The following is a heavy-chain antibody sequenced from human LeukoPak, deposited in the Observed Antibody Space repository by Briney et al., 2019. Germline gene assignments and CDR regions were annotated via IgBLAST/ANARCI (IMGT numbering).Heavy chain of an antibody. CDR3: AKEDPSTYYYDSSGYSRNYYYYYGMDV. Sequence: GGSLRLSCAASGFSFSSYAMSWVRQAPGKGLEWVSAISGSGGSTYYADSVKGRFTISRDNSKNTLYLQMNSLRAEDTAVYYCAKEDPSTYYYDSSGYSRNYYYYYGMDVWGQGTTVTVSS. CDR1: GFSFSSYA. J-gene: IGHJ6*02. D-gene: IGHD3-22*01. V-gene: IGHV3-23*01. CDR2: ISGSGGST.